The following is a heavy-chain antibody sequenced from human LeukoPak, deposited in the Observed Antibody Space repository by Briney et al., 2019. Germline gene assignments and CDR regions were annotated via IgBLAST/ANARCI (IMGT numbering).Heavy chain of an antibody. V-gene: IGHV4-61*02. CDR2: IYASGST. Sequence: SQTLSLTCTVSGGSLGSGAYYWSWIRQPAGKGPEWIGRIYASGSTNYNPSLKSRVTISVDTSQNQFSLKLSSVTAADTAVYYCARDRGNPYAFDIWGQGTMVTVSS. CDR3: ARDRGNPYAFDI. D-gene: IGHD3-10*01. J-gene: IGHJ3*02. CDR1: GGSLGSGAYY.